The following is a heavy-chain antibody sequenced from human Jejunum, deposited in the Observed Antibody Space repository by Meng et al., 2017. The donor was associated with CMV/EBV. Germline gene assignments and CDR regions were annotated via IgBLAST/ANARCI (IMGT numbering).Heavy chain of an antibody. CDR2: INPSGGST. Sequence: VHMGRLGAVMNNPGAAVKVSCKASGYTVVNYYRPWVRQDTGRGLEYMGIINPSGGSTSYAQKFQGRVTMTRDPYTSTVYMELSSLRSDDTAGYYCAASSSSWYQTWFDPWGQGTLVTVSS. CDR1: GYTVVNYY. D-gene: IGHD6-13*01. J-gene: IGHJ5*02. CDR3: AASSSSWYQTWFDP. V-gene: IGHV1-46*01.